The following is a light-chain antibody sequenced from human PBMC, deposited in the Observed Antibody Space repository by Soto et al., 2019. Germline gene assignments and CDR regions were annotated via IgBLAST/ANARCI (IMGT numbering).Light chain of an antibody. CDR2: DVS. V-gene: IGLV2-14*01. CDR3: SSYTSSSTLPQV. CDR1: SSDVGGYNY. Sequence: QSALTQPASVSGSPGQSITISCTGTSSDVGGYNYVSWYQQHPGKAPKLMIYDVSHRPSGVSNRFSGSKSGNTATLTISGLQAEDEADYYCSSYTSSSTLPQVFGTGTELTVL. J-gene: IGLJ1*01.